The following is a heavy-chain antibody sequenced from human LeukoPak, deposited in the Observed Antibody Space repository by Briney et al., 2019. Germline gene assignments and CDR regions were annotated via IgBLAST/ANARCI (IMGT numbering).Heavy chain of an antibody. D-gene: IGHD2/OR15-2a*01. CDR1: GFTVSSNS. V-gene: IGHV3-53*01. CDR2: IYSGTT. J-gene: IGHJ3*02. Sequence: GGSLRLSCTVSGFTVSSNSMSWVRQAPGKGLEWVSFIYSGTTHYSDSVKGRFTISRDNSKNTLYLQMNSLRAEDTAVYYCARDTPLYADSPDAFDIWGQGTMVTVSS. CDR3: ARDTPLYADSPDAFDI.